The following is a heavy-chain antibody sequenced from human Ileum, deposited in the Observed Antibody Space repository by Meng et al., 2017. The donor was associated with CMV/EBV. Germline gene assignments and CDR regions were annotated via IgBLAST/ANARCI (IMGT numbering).Heavy chain of an antibody. V-gene: IGHV4-4*07. CDR1: GDSISGYH. CDR2: LRTSGTT. CDR3: GRAGARGVPVDM. J-gene: IGHJ4*02. D-gene: IGHD3-10*01. Sequence: QMQLQESGPGLVKPSEALSLTCIVSGDSISGYHWTWIRKPAGKGLEWIGRLRTSGTTDHNPSLKSRVTLSIDTSKNQFSLKLNSVTAADTAVYYCGRAGARGVPVDMWGQGTLVTVSS.